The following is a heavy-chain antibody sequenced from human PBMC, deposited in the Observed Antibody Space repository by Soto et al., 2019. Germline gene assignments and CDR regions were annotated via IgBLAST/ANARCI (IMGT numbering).Heavy chain of an antibody. J-gene: IGHJ4*02. CDR3: ARLWGWFGDY. CDR2: IYYSGST. Sequence: QVQLQESGPGLVKPSETLSLTCTVSGGSISSYYWSWIRQPPGKGLEWIGYIYYSGSTNYNPSLKSRVTISVDTSKNQFSMKLSSVTAADMVVYYCARLWGWFGDYWGQGTLVTVSS. V-gene: IGHV4-59*08. D-gene: IGHD3-10*01. CDR1: GGSISSYY.